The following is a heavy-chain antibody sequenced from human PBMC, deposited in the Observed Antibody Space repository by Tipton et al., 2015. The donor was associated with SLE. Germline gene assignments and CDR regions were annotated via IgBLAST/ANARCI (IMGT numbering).Heavy chain of an antibody. J-gene: IGHJ3*02. D-gene: IGHD7-27*01. Sequence: SLRLSCAASGFTFDDYAMHWVRQAPGKGLEWVSGISWNSGSIGYADSVKGRITTSRDNAKNSLYLQMKSLRPEDRAVYYCARGITGADPFDIWGQGTMVTVAS. CDR1: GFTFDDYA. CDR2: ISWNSGSI. V-gene: IGHV3-9*01. CDR3: ARGITGADPFDI.